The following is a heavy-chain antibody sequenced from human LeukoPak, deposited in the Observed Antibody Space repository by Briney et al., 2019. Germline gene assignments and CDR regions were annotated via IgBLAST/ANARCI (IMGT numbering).Heavy chain of an antibody. CDR2: ISSSTKTI. J-gene: IGHJ3*01. CDR1: GFTFSNYS. CDR3: ARGAKLLTAVFDV. V-gene: IGHV3-48*02. Sequence: GGSLRLSCAASGFTFSNYSMNWIRQAPGKGLEWVSYISSSTKTIYYADSVKGRFTISRDNARDSVYLQMSRLRDEDTAVYYCARGAKLLTAVFDVWGQGTMVTVSS. D-gene: IGHD2/OR15-2a*01.